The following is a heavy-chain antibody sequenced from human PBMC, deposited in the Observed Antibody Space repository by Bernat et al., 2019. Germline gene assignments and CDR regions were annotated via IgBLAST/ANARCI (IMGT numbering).Heavy chain of an antibody. CDR3: ATPRAGYYYYGMDV. CDR1: GFTVSSNY. V-gene: IGHV3-53*02. D-gene: IGHD6-19*01. Sequence: EVQLVETGGGLIQPGGSLRLSCAASGFTVSSNYMSWVRQAPGKGLEWVSVIYSGGSTYYADSVKGRFTISRDNSKNTLYLQMNSLRAEDTAVYYYATPRAGYYYYGMDVWGQGTTVTVSS. CDR2: IYSGGST. J-gene: IGHJ6*02.